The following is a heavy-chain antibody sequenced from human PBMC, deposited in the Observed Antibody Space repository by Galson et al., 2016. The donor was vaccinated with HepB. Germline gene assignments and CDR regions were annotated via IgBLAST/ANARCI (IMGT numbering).Heavy chain of an antibody. V-gene: IGHV3-33*01. CDR1: GFTFSNYG. J-gene: IGHJ4*02. Sequence: SLRLSCAASGFTFSNYGMHWVRQAPGKGLEWVAVIWYDGSNNYYADSVKGRFTISRDNSKKMMYLQMNSLRADDTALYYCARARGGGIFGNYFDYWGQGALVTVSS. CDR3: ARARGGGIFGNYFDY. D-gene: IGHD3-3*01. CDR2: IWYDGSNN.